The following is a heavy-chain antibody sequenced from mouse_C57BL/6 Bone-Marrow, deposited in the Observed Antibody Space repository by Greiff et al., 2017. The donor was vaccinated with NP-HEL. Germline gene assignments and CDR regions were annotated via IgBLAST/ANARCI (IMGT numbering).Heavy chain of an antibody. CDR2: ISYDGSN. V-gene: IGHV3-6*01. CDR3: ARYDYLDY. CDR1: GYSITSGYY. J-gene: IGHJ2*01. D-gene: IGHD2-3*01. Sequence: EVQLVESGPGLVKPSQSLSLTCSVTGYSITSGYYWNWIRQFPGNKLEWMGYISYDGSNNYNPSLKNRISITRDTSKNQFFLKLNSVTTEDTATYYCARYDYLDYWGQGTTLTVSS.